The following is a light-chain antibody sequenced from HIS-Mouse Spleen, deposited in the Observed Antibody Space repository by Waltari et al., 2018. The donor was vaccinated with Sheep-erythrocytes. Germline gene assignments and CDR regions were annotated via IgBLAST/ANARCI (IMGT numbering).Light chain of an antibody. J-gene: IGLJ3*02. V-gene: IGLV2-23*01. Sequence: QSALTQSASVSGSPGQSITISCTGTSSDVGSYNLVSWYQQHPGKAPKLMIYEGSKPPSGVSNRFSGSKSGNTASLTISGLQAEDEADYYCCSYAGSSTPWVFGGGTKLTVL. CDR2: EGS. CDR3: CSYAGSSTPWV. CDR1: SSDVGSYNL.